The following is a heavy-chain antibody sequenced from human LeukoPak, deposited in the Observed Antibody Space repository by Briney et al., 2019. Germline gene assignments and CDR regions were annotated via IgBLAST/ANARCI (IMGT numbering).Heavy chain of an antibody. CDR3: ARAPVGATHWYFDL. CDR2: IYTSGST. Sequence: SQTLSLTCSVSGGSISSGSYYWSWIRQPAGKGLEWIGRIYTSGSTNYNPSLKSRVTISVDTSKNQFSLKLSSVTAADTAVYYCARAPVGATHWYFDLWGRGTLVTVSS. J-gene: IGHJ2*01. V-gene: IGHV4-61*02. D-gene: IGHD1-26*01. CDR1: GGSISSGSYY.